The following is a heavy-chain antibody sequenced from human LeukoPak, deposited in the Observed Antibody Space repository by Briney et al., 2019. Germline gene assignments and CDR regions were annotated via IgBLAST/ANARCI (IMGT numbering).Heavy chain of an antibody. D-gene: IGHD4-23*01. CDR2: IYYSGST. CDR3: ARSVVTLYWYFDL. Sequence: SETLSLTCTVSGGSISGYYYNWIRQPPGKGLEGIGYIYYSGSTNYNPSLKSRVTISLDTSKNQFSLKLSSVTTADTAVYYCARSVVTLYWYFDLWGRGTLVTVSS. CDR1: GGSISGYY. J-gene: IGHJ2*01. V-gene: IGHV4-59*01.